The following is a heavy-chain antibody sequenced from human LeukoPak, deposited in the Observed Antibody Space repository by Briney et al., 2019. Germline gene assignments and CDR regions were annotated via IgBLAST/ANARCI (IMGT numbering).Heavy chain of an antibody. V-gene: IGHV4-34*01. D-gene: IGHD2-15*01. CDR2: INHSGST. Sequence: SETLSATCAVYGGSFSGYYWSWLRQPPGKGLEGIGEINHSGSTNYNPSLKSRVTISVDTSKNQFSLKLSSVTAADTAVYYCARGHCSGGSCYSEGDYWGQGTLVTVSS. J-gene: IGHJ4*02. CDR3: ARGHCSGGSCYSEGDY. CDR1: GGSFSGYY.